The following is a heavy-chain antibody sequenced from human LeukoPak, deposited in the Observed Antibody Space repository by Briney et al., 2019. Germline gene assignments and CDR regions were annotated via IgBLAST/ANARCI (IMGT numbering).Heavy chain of an antibody. Sequence: GGSLRLSCAASGFTFSSYAMHWVRQAPGKGLEYVSAISSNGGSTYYANSVKGRFTISRDNSKNTLYLQMGSLRAEDMAVYYCARSTTVTAPFQHWGQGTLVTVSS. CDR2: ISSNGGST. J-gene: IGHJ1*01. CDR1: GFTFSSYA. CDR3: ARSTTVTAPFQH. V-gene: IGHV3-64*01. D-gene: IGHD4-17*01.